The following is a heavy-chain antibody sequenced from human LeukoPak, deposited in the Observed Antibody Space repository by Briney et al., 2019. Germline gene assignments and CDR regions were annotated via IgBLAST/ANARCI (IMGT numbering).Heavy chain of an antibody. CDR2: IIPIFGTA. J-gene: IGHJ4*02. V-gene: IGHV1-69*05. CDR3: ANELRFLEWPTPFDY. Sequence: SXKVSCKASGYTFTSYGISWVRQAHGQGVEWMGRIIPIFGTANYAQKFQGRVTITTDEYKRTTYMEMRRRREEETAVYDCANELRFLEWPTPFDYWGQGTLVTVSS. CDR1: GYTFTSYG. D-gene: IGHD3-3*01.